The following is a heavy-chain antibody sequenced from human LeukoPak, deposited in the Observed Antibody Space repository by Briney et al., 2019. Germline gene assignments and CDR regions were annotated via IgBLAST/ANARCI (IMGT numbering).Heavy chain of an antibody. CDR3: ARSYSHYYGSGSYYNYAFDI. CDR1: GGTFSSYA. CDR2: IIPIFGTA. Sequence: SVKVSCKASGGTFSSYAISWVRQAPGQGLEWMGGIIPIFGTANYAQKFQGRVTITTDESTSTAYMELSSLRSEDTAVYYCARSYSHYYGSGSYYNYAFDIWGQGTMVTVSS. J-gene: IGHJ3*02. V-gene: IGHV1-69*05. D-gene: IGHD3-10*01.